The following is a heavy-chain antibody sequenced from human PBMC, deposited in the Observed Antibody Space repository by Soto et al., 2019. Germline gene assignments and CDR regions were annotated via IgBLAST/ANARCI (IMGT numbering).Heavy chain of an antibody. V-gene: IGHV4-31*03. Sequence: PSETLALTCSVSGGPISAVGHYWTWIRQPPGKGLEWIGSIYHTGSTYYSKSLRSRLTMSVDTSKSQFSLRLSSETAADTAVYYCARATGTLRSRNCDYWGQGSLVT. J-gene: IGHJ4*02. D-gene: IGHD1-1*01. CDR2: IYHTGST. CDR1: GGPISAVGHY. CDR3: ARATGTLRSRNCDY.